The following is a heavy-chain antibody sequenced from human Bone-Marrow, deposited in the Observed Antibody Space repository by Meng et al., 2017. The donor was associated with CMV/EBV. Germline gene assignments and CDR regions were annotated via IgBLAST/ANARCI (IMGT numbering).Heavy chain of an antibody. CDR2: IKQDGSEK. V-gene: IGHV3-7*01. Sequence: GESLKISCVASGFTFHSYWMAWVRQAPGKGLEWVANIKQDGSEKNYVDSVKGRFTISRDNVRNSVYLQMNGLRAEDTAVYYCARDVGGWGVYWGRGTLVTVSS. D-gene: IGHD3-16*01. CDR1: GFTFHSYW. CDR3: ARDVGGWGVY. J-gene: IGHJ4*02.